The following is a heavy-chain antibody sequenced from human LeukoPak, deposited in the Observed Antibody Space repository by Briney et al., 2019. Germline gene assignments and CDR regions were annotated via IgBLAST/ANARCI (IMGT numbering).Heavy chain of an antibody. CDR1: GFTFSSYA. CDR3: AKDGAYCGGDCYPYYFDY. Sequence: PGGSLRLSCAASGFTFSSYAMSWVRQAPGKGLEWVSPISGSGGSTYYADSVKGRFTISRDNSKNTLYLQMNSLRAEDTAVYYCAKDGAYCGGDCYPYYFDYWGQGTLVTVSS. D-gene: IGHD2-21*02. CDR2: ISGSGGST. J-gene: IGHJ4*02. V-gene: IGHV3-23*01.